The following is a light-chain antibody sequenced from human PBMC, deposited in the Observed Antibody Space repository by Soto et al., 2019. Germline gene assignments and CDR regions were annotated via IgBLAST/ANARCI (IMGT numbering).Light chain of an antibody. CDR2: DVS. CDR3: SSYAGTHIV. CDR1: GSDVGGYSY. V-gene: IGLV2-8*01. Sequence: QSVLTQPPSASGSPGQSVAISCTGTGSDVGGYSYVSWYQQHPGKAPKLMIYDVSKRPSGVPDRFSGSKSGNTASLTVSGLQAEDEADYYCSSYAGTHIVFGTGTKVTVL. J-gene: IGLJ1*01.